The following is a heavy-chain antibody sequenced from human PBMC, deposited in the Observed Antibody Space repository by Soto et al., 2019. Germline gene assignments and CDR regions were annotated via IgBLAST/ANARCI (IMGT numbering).Heavy chain of an antibody. CDR1: GGSISSSSYY. V-gene: IGHV4-39*01. J-gene: IGHJ6*02. CDR2: IYYSGST. Sequence: PETLSLTCTVSGGSISSSSYYWGWIRHPPGKGLEWIGSIYYSGSTYYNPSLKGRVTISVDTSKNQFSLKLSSVTAADTAVYYCARAGHNWNYGYYGMDVWGQGTTVTVSS. D-gene: IGHD1-7*01. CDR3: ARAGHNWNYGYYGMDV.